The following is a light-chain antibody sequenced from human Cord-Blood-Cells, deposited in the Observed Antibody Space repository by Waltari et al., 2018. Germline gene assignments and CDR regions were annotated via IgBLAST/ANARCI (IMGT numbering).Light chain of an antibody. CDR3: QQSYSTLG. CDR2: AAS. Sequence: DIQMTQSPSSLSASVGDRVTLTCRASQSISSHFNWYQQKPVKAPRLLIYAASSLQSGVPSRFSCSGSGTDFTLTISSLQPEDFATYYCQQSYSTLGFGQGTKLEIK. J-gene: IGKJ2*03. CDR1: QSISSH. V-gene: IGKV1-39*01.